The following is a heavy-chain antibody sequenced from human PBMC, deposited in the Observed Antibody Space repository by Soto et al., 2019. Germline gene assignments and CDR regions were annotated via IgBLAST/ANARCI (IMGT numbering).Heavy chain of an antibody. CDR1: GGTISSFG. V-gene: IGHV1-69*01. CDR2: IVPIEGST. Sequence: QVQLVQSGAEGKNPGSSVNVSFTTSGGTISSFGMNWVRQAPGQGLEWMGGIVPIEGSTKYAEKIQGRVTITADASTIRVYRDVSRRRAEDTAVYYCARSITKSRRCGLAFDGWGQGPLRTVAP. CDR3: ARSITKSRRCGLAFDG. J-gene: IGHJ4*02. D-gene: IGHD3-16*01.